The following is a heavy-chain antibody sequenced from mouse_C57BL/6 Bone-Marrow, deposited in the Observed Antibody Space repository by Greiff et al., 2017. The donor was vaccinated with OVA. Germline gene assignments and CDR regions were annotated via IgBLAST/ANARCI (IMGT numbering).Heavy chain of an antibody. D-gene: IGHD1-1*01. J-gene: IGHJ2*01. V-gene: IGHV1-5*01. CDR3: TTNPTVVALYWFDY. Sequence: VQLQQSGTVLARPGASVKMSCKTSGYTFTSYWMHWVKQRPGQGLAWIGAIYPGNSDTSYNQKFKGKAKLTAVTSASTAYMELSSLTNEDSAVYYCTTNPTVVALYWFDYWGQGTTLTVSS. CDR2: IYPGNSDT. CDR1: GYTFTSYW.